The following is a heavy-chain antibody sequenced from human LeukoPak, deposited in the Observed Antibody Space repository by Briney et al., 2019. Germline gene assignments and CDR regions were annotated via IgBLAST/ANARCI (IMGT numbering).Heavy chain of an antibody. D-gene: IGHD1-20*01. J-gene: IGHJ4*02. CDR2: IVVGSGNT. CDR1: GFTFTNSA. CDR3: AAVTVDSPYYFDY. V-gene: IGHV1-58*02. Sequence: SVKVSCKASGFTFTNSAMQWVRQARGQRLEWIGWIVVGSGNTNYAQKFQERVTITRDMSTSTAYMELSSLRSEDTAVYYCAAVTVDSPYYFDYWGQGTLVTVSS.